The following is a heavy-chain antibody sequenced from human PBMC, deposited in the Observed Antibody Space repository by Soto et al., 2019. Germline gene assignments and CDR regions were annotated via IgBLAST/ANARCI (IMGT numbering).Heavy chain of an antibody. V-gene: IGHV3-21*01. D-gene: IGHD2-15*01. Sequence: GGSLRLSCAASGFTFSSYSMNWVRQAPGKGLEWVSSISSSSSYIYYADSVKGRFTISRDNAKNSLYLQMNSLRAEDTAVYYCAREYLGMVDYYGMDVWGQGTTVTVSS. CDR3: AREYLGMVDYYGMDV. J-gene: IGHJ6*02. CDR2: ISSSSSYI. CDR1: GFTFSSYS.